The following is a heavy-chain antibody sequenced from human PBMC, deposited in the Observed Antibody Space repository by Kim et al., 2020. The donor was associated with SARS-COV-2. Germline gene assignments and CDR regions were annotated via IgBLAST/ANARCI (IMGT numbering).Heavy chain of an antibody. CDR2: ISHDGSNK. Sequence: GGSLRLSCAASGFTFSSYDMHWVRQAPGKGLEWVAVISHDGSNKYYADSVKGRFTISRDNSKNTVYLQLNSLRAEDTAVYYCAKDYFDSLLWYYYSGMDVWGQGTTVTVSS. J-gene: IGHJ6*02. V-gene: IGHV3-30*18. D-gene: IGHD3-9*01. CDR3: AKDYFDSLLWYYYSGMDV. CDR1: GFTFSSYD.